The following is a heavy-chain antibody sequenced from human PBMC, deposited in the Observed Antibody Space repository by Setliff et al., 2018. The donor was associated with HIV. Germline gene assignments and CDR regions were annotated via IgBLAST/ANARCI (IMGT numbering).Heavy chain of an antibody. Sequence: ESGPTLVNPTQTLTLTCTFSGFSLSTSGVGMGWTRQPPGKALEWLALIYWDDDKRYSPSLKSRLTVTKDTSKNRVVFTMTNMDPVDTATYYCAYSGRQLRGPYFDFWGQGTPVTVSS. J-gene: IGHJ4*02. D-gene: IGHD1-1*01. CDR3: AYSGRQLRGPYFDF. CDR2: IYWDDDK. CDR1: GFSLSTSGVG. V-gene: IGHV2-5*02.